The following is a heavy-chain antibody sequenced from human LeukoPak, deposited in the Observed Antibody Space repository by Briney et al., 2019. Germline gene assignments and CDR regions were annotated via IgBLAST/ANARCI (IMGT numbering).Heavy chain of an antibody. CDR1: GFIVSSNF. CDR3: ATGRGDY. Sequence: GRSLRLSCAASGFIVSSNFMSWVRQAPGKGLECVSVINSGGTTYYADSVKGRFTISRDDSKNTLYLQMNSLRAEDTAVYYCATGRGDYWGHGTLVTVPS. V-gene: IGHV3-53*01. CDR2: INSGGTT. J-gene: IGHJ4*01. D-gene: IGHD3-16*01.